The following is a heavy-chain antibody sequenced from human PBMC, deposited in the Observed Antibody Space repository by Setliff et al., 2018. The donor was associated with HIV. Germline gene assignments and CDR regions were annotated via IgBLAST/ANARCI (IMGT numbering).Heavy chain of an antibody. Sequence: PSETLSLTCTVSDDPINSFYWSWIRQPPGKGLEWIGYIYTSGSTNYNPSLEGRVTISVDTSKNQFSLKLSSVTAADTAVYYCARTPEDXDQYFFDRWGQGTLVTVSS. D-gene: IGHD3-10*01. CDR3: ARTPEDXDQYFFDR. CDR1: DDPINSFY. J-gene: IGHJ4*02. CDR2: IYTSGST. V-gene: IGHV4-4*09.